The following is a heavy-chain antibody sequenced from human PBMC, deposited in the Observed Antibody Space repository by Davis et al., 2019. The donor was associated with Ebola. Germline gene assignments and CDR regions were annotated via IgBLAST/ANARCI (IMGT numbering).Heavy chain of an antibody. Sequence: AASVKVSCKASGYTFTSFAIHWVRQAPGQRLEWMGWINAGNGNTIYSQNFQGRVTITRDTSASTVYMELSSLRSEDTAVYYCAGNSVTTRLDYYGMDVWGQGTTATVSS. CDR3: AGNSVTTRLDYYGMDV. J-gene: IGHJ6*02. CDR1: GYTFTSFA. CDR2: INAGNGNT. V-gene: IGHV1-3*01. D-gene: IGHD4-17*01.